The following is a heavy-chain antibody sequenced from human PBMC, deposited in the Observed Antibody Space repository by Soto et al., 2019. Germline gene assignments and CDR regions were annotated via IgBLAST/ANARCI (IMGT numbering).Heavy chain of an antibody. D-gene: IGHD6-13*01. CDR1: GGSMIAYY. V-gene: IGHV4-59*01. CDR2: TYYSGST. J-gene: IGHJ4*02. CDR3: ARGTSSSWYGPWGTLFDY. Sequence: SETLSLTCTVSGGSMIAYYWNWMRQPPGKGLQWIGYTYYSGSTTYNPSLKSRVTISVDSSKNQFSLKLDSVTPADTAVYYCARGTSSSWYGPWGTLFDYWGQGTLVTVSS.